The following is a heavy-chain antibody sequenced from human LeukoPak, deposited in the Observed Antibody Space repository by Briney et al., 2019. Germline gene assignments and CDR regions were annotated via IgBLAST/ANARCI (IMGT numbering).Heavy chain of an antibody. CDR3: GKAVEMATILNWFEP. Sequence: PGGSLRLSCAASGFTVSSNYMSWVRQAPGKGLEWVSEIYSDGSTYYAASVKGRFSISRDNSRNTVYLHMNSLRAEDTAIYYCGKAVEMATILNWFEPWGQGSHVTVSS. V-gene: IGHV3-53*01. J-gene: IGHJ5*02. D-gene: IGHD5-24*01. CDR1: GFTVSSNY. CDR2: IYSDGST.